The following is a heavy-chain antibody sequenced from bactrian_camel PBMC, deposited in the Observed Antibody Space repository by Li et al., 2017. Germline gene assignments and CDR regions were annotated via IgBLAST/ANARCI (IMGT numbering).Heavy chain of an antibody. V-gene: IGHV3S40*01. CDR1: RFTFSSYD. CDR3: AVSVLCGFMLGSKH. Sequence: VQLVESGGGSVQPGGSLRLSCAASRFTFSSYDMCWVRQAPGKGLEWVSTNNTGSAATFYADPVKGRFNIAHDKAKNMMYLQMNSLKTEVTAVYYCAVSVLCGFMLGSKHWGQGTQVTVS. D-gene: IGHD5*01. CDR2: NNTGSAAT. J-gene: IGHJ4*01.